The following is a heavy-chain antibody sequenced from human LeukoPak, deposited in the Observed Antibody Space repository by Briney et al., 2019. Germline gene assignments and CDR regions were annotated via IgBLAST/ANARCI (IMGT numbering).Heavy chain of an antibody. J-gene: IGHJ4*02. CDR1: GFTFSNSA. CDR2: ISGSGGNT. V-gene: IGHV3-23*01. Sequence: GGSLRLSCAASGFTFSNSAMSWVRQAPGKGLEWVSHISGSGGNTYHADSVEGRFTISRDNSKNTLYLQMNSLKAEDTAIYYCAKDMLGTVSDYFDDWGQGTLVTVSS. D-gene: IGHD1-7*01. CDR3: AKDMLGTVSDYFDD.